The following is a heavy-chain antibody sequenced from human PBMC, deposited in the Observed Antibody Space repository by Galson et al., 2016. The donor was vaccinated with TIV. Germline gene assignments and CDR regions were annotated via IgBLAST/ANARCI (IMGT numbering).Heavy chain of an antibody. CDR3: ANWRGLAS. J-gene: IGHJ4*02. CDR1: GFTFSEYI. Sequence: SLRLSCAASGFTFSEYILNWVRQPPGKGLEWVSSITANGDHAFYTDSVKGRFTIFRDNSNNMLYLQMNSLRAEDTAVYYCANWRGLASWGQGTLVTVSS. V-gene: IGHV3-23*01. CDR2: ITANGDHA. D-gene: IGHD3-10*01.